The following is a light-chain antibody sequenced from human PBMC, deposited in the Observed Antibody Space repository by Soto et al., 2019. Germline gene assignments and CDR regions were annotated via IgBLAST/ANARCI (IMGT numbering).Light chain of an antibody. J-gene: IGLJ2*01. CDR1: SSDVGSYNR. CDR2: EVS. CDR3: SSKTCSGPL. V-gene: IGLV2-18*02. Sequence: QSALTQPPSVSGSPGQSVTISCTGTSSDVGSYNRVSWYQQSPGTAPKVMIYEVSNRPSGVPDRFSGSKSGNTASLTISGLQAEDEAHYYCSSKTCSGPLFGGGTKLTVL.